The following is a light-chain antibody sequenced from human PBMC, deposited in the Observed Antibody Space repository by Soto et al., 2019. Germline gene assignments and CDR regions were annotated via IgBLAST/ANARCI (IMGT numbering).Light chain of an antibody. J-gene: IGLJ2*01. CDR2: DNN. CDR1: SSNIGNNY. Sequence: QSVLTQPPSVSAAPGQTVTISCSGSSSNIGNNYVSWYQQLPGTAPKLLIYDNNKRPSGIPDRFSGSKSGTSGTLDITGLQAGDEAEYYCATLDGSLPAEVFGGGTKLTVL. V-gene: IGLV1-51*01. CDR3: ATLDGSLPAEV.